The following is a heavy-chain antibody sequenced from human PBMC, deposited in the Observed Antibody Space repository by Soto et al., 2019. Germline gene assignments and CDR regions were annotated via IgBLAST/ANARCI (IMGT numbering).Heavy chain of an antibody. CDR3: ARARIAVAVYSGMDV. Sequence: PGGSLSLSCAASGFTFSSYSMNWVRQAPGKGLEWVSSISSSSYIYYADSVKGRFTISRDNAKNSLYLQMNSLRAEDTAVYYCARARIAVAVYSGMDVWGQGTTVTVSS. CDR2: ISSSSYI. V-gene: IGHV3-21*01. J-gene: IGHJ6*02. CDR1: GFTFSSYS. D-gene: IGHD6-19*01.